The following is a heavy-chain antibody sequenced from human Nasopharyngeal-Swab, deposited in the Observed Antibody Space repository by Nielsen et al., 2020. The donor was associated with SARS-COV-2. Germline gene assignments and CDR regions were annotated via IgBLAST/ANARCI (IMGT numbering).Heavy chain of an antibody. D-gene: IGHD3-10*01. V-gene: IGHV4-30-4*01. CDR2: IYYSGST. J-gene: IGHJ6*03. CDR3: AREGDGGSGSYLGYYYYYYMDV. Sequence: SETLSLTCTVSGGSISSGDYYWSWIRQPPGKGLEWIGDIYYSGSTYYNPSLKSRVTISVDTSKNQFSLKLSSVTAADTAVYYCAREGDGGSGSYLGYYYYYYMDVWGKGTTVTVSS. CDR1: GGSISSGDYY.